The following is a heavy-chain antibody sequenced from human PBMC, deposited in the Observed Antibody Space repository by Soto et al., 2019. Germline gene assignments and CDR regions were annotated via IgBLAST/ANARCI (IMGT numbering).Heavy chain of an antibody. J-gene: IGHJ2*01. CDR1: GFIFRDYY. CDR3: ARDKDAVTATHSVHYSFDL. V-gene: IGHV3-11*01. D-gene: IGHD2-21*02. Sequence: QVQLVESGGGLVKPGGSLRLSCAASGFIFRDYYMSWIRQAPGKGLEWISYISTSGNTIYYADSVKGRFTISRDNAKDSLDLQMNSLRAADTAVYFCARDKDAVTATHSVHYSFDLWGRGTLVTVSS. CDR2: ISTSGNTI.